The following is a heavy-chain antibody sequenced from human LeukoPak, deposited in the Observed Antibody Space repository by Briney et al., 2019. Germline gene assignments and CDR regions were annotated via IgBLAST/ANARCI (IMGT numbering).Heavy chain of an antibody. D-gene: IGHD1-26*01. J-gene: IGHJ4*02. CDR2: IIPIFGTA. CDR1: GGTFSSYA. Sequence: SVKVSCKASGGTFSSYAISWVRQAPGQGLEWMGGIIPIFGTANYVQKFQGRVTITADESTSTAYMELSSLRSEDTAVYYCARGLDSGSYVFDYWGQGTLVTVSS. CDR3: ARGLDSGSYVFDY. V-gene: IGHV1-69*13.